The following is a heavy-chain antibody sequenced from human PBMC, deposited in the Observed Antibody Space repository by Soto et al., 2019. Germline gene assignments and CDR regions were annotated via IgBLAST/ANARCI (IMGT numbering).Heavy chain of an antibody. Sequence: QVQLVESGGGVVQPGRSLRLSCAASGFTFSSYAMHWVRRAPGKGLEWVAVISYDGYNTYYADSVKGRLTISRDNSKNTLYLQMNNLRVEDTALYYCARDLGGSSRSSGCDYWGQGTLVTVSS. CDR3: ARDLGGSSRSSGCDY. V-gene: IGHV3-30-3*01. D-gene: IGHD6-6*01. CDR2: ISYDGYNT. CDR1: GFTFSSYA. J-gene: IGHJ4*02.